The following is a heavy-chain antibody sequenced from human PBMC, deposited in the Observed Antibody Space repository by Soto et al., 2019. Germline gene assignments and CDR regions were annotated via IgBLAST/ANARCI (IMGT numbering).Heavy chain of an antibody. J-gene: IGHJ1*01. D-gene: IGHD3-22*01. CDR3: ARDTYYYDSSGYYYGYFQH. CDR1: GGSVSSGSYY. V-gene: IGHV4-61*01. Sequence: SETLSLTCTVSGGSVSSGSYYWSWIRQPPXKGLEWIGYIYYSGSTNYNPSLKSRVTISVDTSKNQFSLKLSSVTAADTAVYYCARDTYYYDSSGYYYGYFQHWGQGALVTVYS. CDR2: IYYSGST.